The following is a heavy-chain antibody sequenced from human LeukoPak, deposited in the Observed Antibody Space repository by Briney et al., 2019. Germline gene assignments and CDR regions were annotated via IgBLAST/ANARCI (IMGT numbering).Heavy chain of an antibody. CDR1: GYTFTSYG. D-gene: IGHD3-3*01. Sequence: ASVKVSCKASGYTFTSYGISWVRQAPGQGLEWMGWISAYNGNTNYAQKLQGRVTMTTDTSTSTAYMELRSLRSDDTAVYYCARSSTLRFLEWLPQYYLDYWGQGTLVTVSS. J-gene: IGHJ4*02. V-gene: IGHV1-18*01. CDR2: ISAYNGNT. CDR3: ARSSTLRFLEWLPQYYLDY.